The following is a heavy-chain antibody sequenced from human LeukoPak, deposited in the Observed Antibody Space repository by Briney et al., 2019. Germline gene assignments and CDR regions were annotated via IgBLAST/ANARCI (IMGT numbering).Heavy chain of an antibody. D-gene: IGHD2-21*02. CDR1: GFTFSSYG. CDR2: ISDGGSTV. Sequence: GGSLRLSCEASGFTFSSYGMNWVRQAPGKGLEWVSYISDGGSTVFYADSVKGRFTISRDNAKRSLYLQMDSLRVEDTAGYYCARDQSDWYLGFGRWGQGAMVTVSS. J-gene: IGHJ3*01. V-gene: IGHV3-48*03. CDR3: ARDQSDWYLGFGR.